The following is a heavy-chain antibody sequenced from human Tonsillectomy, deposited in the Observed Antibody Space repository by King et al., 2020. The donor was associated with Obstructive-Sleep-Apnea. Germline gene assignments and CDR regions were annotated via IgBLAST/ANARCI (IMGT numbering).Heavy chain of an antibody. V-gene: IGHV1-2*04. D-gene: IGHD3-10*01. CDR2: INPNSGAT. CDR1: GYTFTEYY. J-gene: IGHJ6*02. CDR3: ARGVRLWFGGEAPYGMDV. Sequence: QLVQSGAEVKKPGASVKVSCKASGYTFTEYYMHWVRQAPGQGLEWMGWINPNSGATNYARKFQGWVTMTGDTPISTAYMELSRLRSDDAAVYYCARGVRLWFGGEAPYGMDVWGQGTTVTVSS.